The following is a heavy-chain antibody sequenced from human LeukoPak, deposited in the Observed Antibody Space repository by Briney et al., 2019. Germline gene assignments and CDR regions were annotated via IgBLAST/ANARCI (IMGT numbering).Heavy chain of an antibody. CDR1: GFTFSSYS. D-gene: IGHD7-27*01. V-gene: IGHV3-48*04. CDR3: AREASTGEKGYYYYYMDV. Sequence: GGSLRLSCAASGFTFSSYSMNWVRQAPGKGLEWVSYISSSSSTIYYADSVKGRFTISRDNAKNSLYLQMNSLRAEDTAVYYCAREASTGEKGYYYYYMDVWGKGTTVTVSS. CDR2: ISSSSSTI. J-gene: IGHJ6*03.